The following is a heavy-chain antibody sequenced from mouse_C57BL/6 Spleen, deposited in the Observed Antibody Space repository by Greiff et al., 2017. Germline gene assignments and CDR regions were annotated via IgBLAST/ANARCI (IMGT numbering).Heavy chain of an antibody. D-gene: IGHD1-1*01. J-gene: IGHJ1*03. CDR1: GYTFTDYN. CDR3: ARRITTVVEWYFDV. CDR2: INPNNGGT. V-gene: IGHV1-22*01. Sequence: VQLKQSGPELVKPGASVKMSCKASGYTFTDYNMHWVKQSHGKSLEWIGYINPNNGGTSYNQKFKGKATLTVNKSSSTAYMELRSLTSEDSAVYYCARRITTVVEWYFDVWGTGTTVTVSS.